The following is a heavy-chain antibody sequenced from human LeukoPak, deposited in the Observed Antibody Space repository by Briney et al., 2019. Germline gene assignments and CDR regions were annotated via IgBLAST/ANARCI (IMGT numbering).Heavy chain of an antibody. CDR3: ARYDILTGVLDY. CDR2: TYYSGST. V-gene: IGHV4-61*01. Sequence: SEALSLTCTVSGGSVSSGSHYWSWIRQPPGKGLEWMGYTYYSGSTSYNLSLRTRLTISVDTSNNQFSLKLSSVTAADTAVYYCARYDILTGVLDYWGQGTLVTVSS. D-gene: IGHD3-9*01. CDR1: GGSVSSGSHY. J-gene: IGHJ4*02.